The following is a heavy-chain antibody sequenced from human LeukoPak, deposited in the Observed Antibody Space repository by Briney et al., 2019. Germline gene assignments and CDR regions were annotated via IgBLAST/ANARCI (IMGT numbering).Heavy chain of an antibody. CDR3: ARGVNYYDSSGYHYFDY. CDR1: GYTFTGYY. Sequence: ASVKVSCKASGYTFTGYYLHWVRRAPGQGLEWMGWINPNSGGTNYAQKFQGRVTMTRDTSISTAYMELSRLRSDDTAVYYCARGVNYYDSSGYHYFDYWGQGTLVTVSS. J-gene: IGHJ4*02. CDR2: INPNSGGT. V-gene: IGHV1-2*02. D-gene: IGHD3-22*01.